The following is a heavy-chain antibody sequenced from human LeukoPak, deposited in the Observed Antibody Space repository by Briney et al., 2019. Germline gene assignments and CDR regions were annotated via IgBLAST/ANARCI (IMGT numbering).Heavy chain of an antibody. D-gene: IGHD7-27*01. Sequence: GRSLRLSCAASGFTFSNYAMSWVRQAPGKGLEWVSAISGSGGSTYYADSVKGRFAISRDNSKNTMYLQMNSLRAEDTAVYYCAKDQWTWGYWGQGTLVTVSS. CDR1: GFTFSNYA. J-gene: IGHJ4*02. V-gene: IGHV3-23*01. CDR3: AKDQWTWGY. CDR2: ISGSGGST.